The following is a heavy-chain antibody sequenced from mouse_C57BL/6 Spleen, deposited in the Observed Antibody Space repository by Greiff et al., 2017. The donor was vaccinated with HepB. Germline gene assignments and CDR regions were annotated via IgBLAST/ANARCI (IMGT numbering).Heavy chain of an antibody. V-gene: IGHV5-4*01. CDR2: ISDGGSYT. Sequence: EVKLVESGGGLVKPGGSLKLSCAASGFTFSSYAMSWVRQTPEKRLEWVATISDGGSYTYYPDNVKGRFTISRDNAKNNLYLQMSHLKSEDTAMYYCARDRGKLGHPYYFDYWGQGTTLTVSS. CDR1: GFTFSSYA. J-gene: IGHJ2*01. CDR3: ARDRGKLGHPYYFDY. D-gene: IGHD4-1*01.